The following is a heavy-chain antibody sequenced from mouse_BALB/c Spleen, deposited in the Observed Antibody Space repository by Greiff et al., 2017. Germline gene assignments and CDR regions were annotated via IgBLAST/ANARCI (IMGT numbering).Heavy chain of an antibody. D-gene: IGHD2-1*01. V-gene: IGHV1-80*01. CDR3: ARGEGNRY. Sequence: QGQLKESGAELVRPGSSVKISCKASGYAFSSYWMNWVKQRPGQGLEWIGQIYPGDGDTNYNGKFKGKATLTADKSSSTAYMQLSSLTSEDSAVYFCARGEGNRYWGQGTTLTVSS. CDR1: GYAFSSYW. J-gene: IGHJ2*01. CDR2: IYPGDGDT.